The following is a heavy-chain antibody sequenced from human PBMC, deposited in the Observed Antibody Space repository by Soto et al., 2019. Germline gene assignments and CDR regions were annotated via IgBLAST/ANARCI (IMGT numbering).Heavy chain of an antibody. CDR1: GFTFSSYG. CDR2: IWYDGGNK. D-gene: IGHD6-13*01. J-gene: IGHJ4*02. CDR3: ARSPMGSSRWFAY. Sequence: GGSLRLSCAASGFTFSSYGMHWVRQAPGKGLEWVAVIWYDGGNKYYADSVKGRFTISRDNSKNTLYLQMNSLRAEDTAVYYYARSPMGSSRWFAYWGQGTLVPVSS. V-gene: IGHV3-33*01.